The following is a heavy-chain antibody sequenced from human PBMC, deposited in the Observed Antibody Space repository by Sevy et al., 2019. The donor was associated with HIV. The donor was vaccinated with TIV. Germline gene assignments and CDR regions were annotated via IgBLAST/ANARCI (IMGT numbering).Heavy chain of an antibody. CDR2: IYSGGST. J-gene: IGHJ6*02. Sequence: GGSLRLSCAASEFSVTDNYMSWVRQAPGKGLEWLSTIYSGGSTFYADSVKGRFTISRDNSKNTLYLHMNSLRAEDTAVYYCARDRYYDASGYYYYYYGLDVWGQGTTVTVSS. D-gene: IGHD3-22*01. CDR3: ARDRYYDASGYYYYYYGLDV. V-gene: IGHV3-66*01. CDR1: EFSVTDNY.